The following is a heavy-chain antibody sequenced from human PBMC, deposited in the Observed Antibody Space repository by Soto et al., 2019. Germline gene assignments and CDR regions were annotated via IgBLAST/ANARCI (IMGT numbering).Heavy chain of an antibody. J-gene: IGHJ6*02. CDR3: ARGGDIVATVQGHYYYGMDV. Sequence: SVKVSCKASGGTFSSYAISWVRQAPGQGLEWMGGIIPIFGTANYAQKFQGRVTITADESTSTAYMDLSSLRSEDTAVYYCARGGDIVATVQGHYYYGMDVWGQGTTVTVSS. CDR1: GGTFSSYA. V-gene: IGHV1-69*13. D-gene: IGHD5-12*01. CDR2: IIPIFGTA.